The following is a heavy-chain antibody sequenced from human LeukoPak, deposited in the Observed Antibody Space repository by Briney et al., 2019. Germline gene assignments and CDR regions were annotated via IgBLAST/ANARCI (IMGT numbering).Heavy chain of an antibody. J-gene: IGHJ3*02. CDR2: IGTSGSTK. D-gene: IGHD2-8*01. V-gene: IGHV3-48*03. CDR3: ARDNGRRGKPGAFDI. Sequence: GGSLRLSCAASGFTFSSYEMNWVRQAPGKGLEWVSYIGTSGSTKYYADSAKGRFTISRDNSRNTLYLQMNSLRPEDTTMYYCARDNGRRGKPGAFDIWGQGTMVTVSS. CDR1: GFTFSSYE.